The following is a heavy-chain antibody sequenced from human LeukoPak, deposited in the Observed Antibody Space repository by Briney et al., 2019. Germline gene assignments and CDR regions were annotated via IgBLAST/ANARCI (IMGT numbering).Heavy chain of an antibody. D-gene: IGHD3-22*01. V-gene: IGHV3-30*02. CDR2: IRYDGSNK. CDR1: GFTFSSYG. CDR3: AKDPGIVLVTIT. Sequence: GGSLRLSCAASGFTFSSYGMHWIRQAPGKGLEWVAFIRYDGSNKYYADSVKGRFTISRDNSKNTLYLQMNSLRAEDTAVYYCAKDPGIVLVTITWGQGTLVTVSS. J-gene: IGHJ5*02.